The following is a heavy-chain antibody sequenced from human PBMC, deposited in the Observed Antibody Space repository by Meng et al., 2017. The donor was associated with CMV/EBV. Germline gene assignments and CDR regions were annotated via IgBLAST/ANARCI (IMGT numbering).Heavy chain of an antibody. CDR2: IYYSGST. Sequence: SETLSITCTVSGGSVSSGSYYWSWIRQPPGKGLEWIGYIYYSGSTNYNPSLKSRVTISVDTSKNQFSLKLSSVTAADTAVYYCARDPRRDEIGCWGQGTLVTVSS. CDR3: ARDPRRDEIGC. V-gene: IGHV4-61*01. J-gene: IGHJ4*02. D-gene: IGHD2-21*01. CDR1: GGSVSSGSYY.